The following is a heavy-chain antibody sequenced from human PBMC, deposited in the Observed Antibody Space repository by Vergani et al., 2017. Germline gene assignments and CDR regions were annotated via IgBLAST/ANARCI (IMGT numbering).Heavy chain of an antibody. CDR3: AKSITMVRGVKNYYYYYGMDV. CDR1: GCSFSDYG. J-gene: IGHJ6*02. Sequence: QVQLVESGGGVVQPGGSLRLSCAVSGCSFSDYGMHWVRQAPGKGLEWVAFIRYDGSNEYYVESVKGRFTISRDNSKNTLYLQMNSLRAEDTAVYYCAKSITMVRGVKNYYYYYGMDVWGQGTTVTVSS. CDR2: IRYDGSNE. D-gene: IGHD3-10*01. V-gene: IGHV3-30*02.